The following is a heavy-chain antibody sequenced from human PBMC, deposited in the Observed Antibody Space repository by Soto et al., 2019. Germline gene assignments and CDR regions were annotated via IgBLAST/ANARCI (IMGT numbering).Heavy chain of an antibody. D-gene: IGHD5-18*01. CDR2: LNSASDTI. Sequence: GGSLRLSCAASGFPFSTYNMNWVRQAPGRGLERVSYLNSASDTIYYADSVKGRFTISRDNAKNSLYLQMNSLRVEDTAVYYCVRDWQLYSYVKYYFDYWGQGTLVTVSS. V-gene: IGHV3-48*01. CDR3: VRDWQLYSYVKYYFDY. CDR1: GFPFSTYN. J-gene: IGHJ4*02.